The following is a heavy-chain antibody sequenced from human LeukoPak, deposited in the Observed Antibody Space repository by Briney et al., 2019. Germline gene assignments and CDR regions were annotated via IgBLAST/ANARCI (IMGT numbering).Heavy chain of an antibody. J-gene: IGHJ4*02. Sequence: ASVKVSCKASGYTFTSYGISWVRQAPGHGLEWMGWISAYNGNTNYAQKLQGRVTMTTDTSTSTAYMELRSLRSDDTAVYYCARGASDTAMVPYYFDYWGQGTLVTVSS. D-gene: IGHD5-18*01. CDR1: GYTFTSYG. CDR3: ARGASDTAMVPYYFDY. V-gene: IGHV1-18*01. CDR2: ISAYNGNT.